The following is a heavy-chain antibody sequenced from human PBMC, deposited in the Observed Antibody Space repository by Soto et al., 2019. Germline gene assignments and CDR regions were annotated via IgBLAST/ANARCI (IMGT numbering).Heavy chain of an antibody. Sequence: GGSLRLSCSASGFTFSSYAMHWVRQAPGKGLEYVSAISSNGGSTYYADSVKGRFTISRDNSKNTLYLQMSSLRAEDTAVYYCAGSSWYGDAFDIWGQGTMVTVSS. CDR1: GFTFSSYA. CDR3: AGSSWYGDAFDI. V-gene: IGHV3-64D*09. CDR2: ISSNGGST. D-gene: IGHD6-13*01. J-gene: IGHJ3*02.